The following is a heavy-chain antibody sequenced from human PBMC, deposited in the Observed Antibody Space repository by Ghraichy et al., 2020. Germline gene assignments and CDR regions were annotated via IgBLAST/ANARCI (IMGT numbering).Heavy chain of an antibody. CDR3: ARHERSDFDY. V-gene: IGHV4-39*01. CDR2: IYYSGST. J-gene: IGHJ4*02. Sequence: SETLSLTCTVSSGSISNNNYYWSWIRQPPGKGLEWIGSIYYSGSTYYSPSLKSRVTMSVDTSKNQFSLNLSSVTAADTAVYYCARHERSDFDYWGQGTLVTVSS. CDR1: SGSISNNNYY.